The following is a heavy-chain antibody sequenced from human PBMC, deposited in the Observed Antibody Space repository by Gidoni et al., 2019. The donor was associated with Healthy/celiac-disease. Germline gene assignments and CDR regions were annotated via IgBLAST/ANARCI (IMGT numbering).Heavy chain of an antibody. CDR3: ARVPMVRGVIIYYGMDV. CDR1: GGPFSSYA. V-gene: IGHV1-69*01. D-gene: IGHD3-10*01. CDR2: IIPIFGTA. Sequence: QVQLVQSGAEVKKPGSSVKVSCKASGGPFSSYAISWVRQAPGQGLEWMGGIIPIFGTANYAQKFQGRVTITADESTSTAYMELSSLRSEDTAVYYCARVPMVRGVIIYYGMDVWGQGTTVTVSS. J-gene: IGHJ6*02.